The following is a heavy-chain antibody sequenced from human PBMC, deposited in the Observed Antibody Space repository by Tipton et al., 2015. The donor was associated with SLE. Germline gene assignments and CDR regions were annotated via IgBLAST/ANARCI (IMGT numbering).Heavy chain of an antibody. CDR1: GGSFSGYY. V-gene: IGHV4-34*09. CDR3: AREDGDKNYFDY. Sequence: TLSLTCAVYGGSFSGYYWSWIRQPPGKGLEWIGEINHSGSTNYNPSLESRVTISVDTSKNQFSLKLSSVTAADTAVYYCAREDGDKNYFDYWGQGTLVTVSS. CDR2: INHSGST. D-gene: IGHD4-17*01. J-gene: IGHJ4*02.